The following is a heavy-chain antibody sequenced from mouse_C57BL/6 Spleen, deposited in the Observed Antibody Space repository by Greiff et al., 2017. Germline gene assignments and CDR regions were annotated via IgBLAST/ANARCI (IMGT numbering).Heavy chain of an antibody. Sequence: VKLMESGAELARPGASVKLSCKASGYTFTSSGISWVKQRTGQGLEWIGEIYPRSGNTYYNEKFKGKATLTADKSSSTAYMELRSLTSEDSAVYFCAREGDLFITSMDYWGQGTSVTVSS. CDR3: AREGDLFITSMDY. J-gene: IGHJ4*01. D-gene: IGHD1-1*01. V-gene: IGHV1-81*01. CDR1: GYTFTSSG. CDR2: IYPRSGNT.